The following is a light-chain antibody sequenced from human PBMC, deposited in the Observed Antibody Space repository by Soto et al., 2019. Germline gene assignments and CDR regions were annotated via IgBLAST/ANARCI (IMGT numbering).Light chain of an antibody. V-gene: IGLV4-60*02. Sequence: QLVLTQSSSASASLGSSVKLTCTLSSGHSSYIIAWHQQQPGKAPRYLMKLEGRGSYNKGSGVHDRFSGSSSGADRYLTISNLQFEDEADYYCETWDSNNWVFGGGTKLTVL. CDR2: LEGRGSY. J-gene: IGLJ3*02. CDR1: SGHSSYI. CDR3: ETWDSNNWV.